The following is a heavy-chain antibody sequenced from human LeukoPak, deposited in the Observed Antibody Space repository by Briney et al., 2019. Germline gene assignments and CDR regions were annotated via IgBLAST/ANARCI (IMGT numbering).Heavy chain of an antibody. CDR1: GGSIKSYY. CDR2: IYDSGST. J-gene: IGHJ6*03. CDR3: ARVRWLNAYYHYYYMDV. Sequence: SETLSLTCTVSGGSIKSYYWSWIRPPPGKGLEWTGYIYDSGSTNYNPSLKSRVTISLDAAKDQFSLRLSSVTAADTALYYCARVRWLNAYYHYYYMDVWGKGTTVTVSS. D-gene: IGHD3-22*01. V-gene: IGHV4-59*01.